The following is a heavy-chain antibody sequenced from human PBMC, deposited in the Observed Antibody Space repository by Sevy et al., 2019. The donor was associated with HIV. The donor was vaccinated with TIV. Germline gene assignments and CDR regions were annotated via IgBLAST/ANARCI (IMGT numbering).Heavy chain of an antibody. D-gene: IGHD1-26*01. J-gene: IGHJ3*02. Sequence: GGSLRLSCAASGFTFSRYDMHWVRQATGKGLEWVSSMGTAGETYYPGPVKGGFIISRENAKKALDIQMNSLRAGDTGVYYWASGTRYSGGNYLGDDAFDIWGQGTMVTVSS. CDR2: MGTAGET. CDR3: ASGTRYSGGNYLGDDAFDI. V-gene: IGHV3-13*01. CDR1: GFTFSRYD.